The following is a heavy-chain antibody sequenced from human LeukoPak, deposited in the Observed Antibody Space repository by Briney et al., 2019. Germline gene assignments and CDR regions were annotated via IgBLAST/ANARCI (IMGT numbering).Heavy chain of an antibody. CDR3: ARVGGFCSSTSCYSGGYDY. V-gene: IGHV1-2*02. CDR1: GYTFTGYY. CDR2: INPNSGGT. D-gene: IGHD2-2*01. J-gene: IGHJ4*02. Sequence: ASVKVSCKASGYTFTGYYMHWVRQAPGQGLEWMGWINPNSGGTNYAQKFQGRVTVTRDTSISTAYMELSRLRSDDTAVYYCARVGGFCSSTSCYSGGYDYWGQGTLVIVSS.